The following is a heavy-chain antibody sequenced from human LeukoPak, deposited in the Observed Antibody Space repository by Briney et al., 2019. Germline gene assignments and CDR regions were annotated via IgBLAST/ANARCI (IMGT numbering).Heavy chain of an antibody. Sequence: PSETLSLTCAVYGGSFSGYYWSWIRQPPGKGLEWIGYIYYSGSTNYNPSLKSRVTISVDTSKNQFSLKLSSVTAADTAVYYCARGHSIVVVTDHRHWFDPWGQGTLVTVSS. D-gene: IGHD2-21*02. CDR1: GGSFSGYY. V-gene: IGHV4-59*01. CDR3: ARGHSIVVVTDHRHWFDP. J-gene: IGHJ5*02. CDR2: IYYSGST.